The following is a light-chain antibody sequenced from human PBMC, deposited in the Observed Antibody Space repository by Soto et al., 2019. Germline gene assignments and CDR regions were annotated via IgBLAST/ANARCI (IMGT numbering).Light chain of an antibody. V-gene: IGKV4-1*01. CDR1: QSILYNSNNKNY. Sequence: DIVMTQSPDSLAVSLGERATINCKSSQSILYNSNNKNYLAWYQQKAGQPPKLLIYWASTRESGVPDRFSGSGSGTDFTLTISSLQAEDVAVYYCQQYHDTPRTFGQVTKVEI. CDR3: QQYHDTPRT. CDR2: WAS. J-gene: IGKJ1*01.